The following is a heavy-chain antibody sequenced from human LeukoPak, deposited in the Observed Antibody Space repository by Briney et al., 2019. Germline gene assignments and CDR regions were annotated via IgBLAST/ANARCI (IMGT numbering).Heavy chain of an antibody. CDR3: ARRGGTAMGNYFDY. Sequence: PSETLSLTCTLAGGSISSTSCYWAWVRQPPGRGLEWIASIYYSGSTYYNPSLKSRVTMSVDTSKNQFSLDLTSVTAADTAVYYCARRGGTAMGNYFDYWGQGTLVTVSS. D-gene: IGHD5-18*01. CDR1: GGSISSTSCY. CDR2: IYYSGST. V-gene: IGHV4-39*01. J-gene: IGHJ4*02.